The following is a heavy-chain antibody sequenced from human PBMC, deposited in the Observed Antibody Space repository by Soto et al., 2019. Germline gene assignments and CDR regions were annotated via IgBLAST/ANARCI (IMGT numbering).Heavy chain of an antibody. CDR1: GFIFSSYA. CDR3: ARLGPYGSETYSFRYNWFDP. Sequence: GSLRLSCAASGFIFSSYAMSWVRQAPGKGLDWVSVIYSGGNSYYAVSVQGRFTISRDNSKNTVYLQMNSLRGEDTAIYYCARLGPYGSETYSFRYNWFDPWGQGTLVTVSS. V-gene: IGHV3-23*03. CDR2: IYSGGNS. D-gene: IGHD3-10*01. J-gene: IGHJ5*02.